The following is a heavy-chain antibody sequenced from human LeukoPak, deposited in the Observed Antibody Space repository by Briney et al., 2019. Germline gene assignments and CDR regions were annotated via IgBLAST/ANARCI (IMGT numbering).Heavy chain of an antibody. CDR3: ARGLRYYYDSSGYYYLPRYYFDY. D-gene: IGHD3-22*01. V-gene: IGHV4-34*01. CDR1: GESFSGYY. J-gene: IGHJ4*02. Sequence: PSESLSLTWAVYGESFSGYYWSWIRQPPGKGLEWIGEINHSGSTNYNPSLKSRVTISVDTSKNQFSLRLSSVTAADTAVYYCARGLRYYYDSSGYYYLPRYYFDYWGQGTLVTVSS. CDR2: INHSGST.